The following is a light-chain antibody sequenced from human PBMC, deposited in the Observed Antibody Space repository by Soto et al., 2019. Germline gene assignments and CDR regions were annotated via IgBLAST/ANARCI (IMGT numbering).Light chain of an antibody. V-gene: IGKV3-11*01. CDR2: DAS. J-gene: IGKJ5*01. Sequence: EIVLTQSPATLSLSPGERATLSCRASQSVSTYLAWYQQKPGQAPRLLIYDASNRATGIPARFSGSGSGTDFTLTISSREPEDFAVYYCQQRSNWPPITFGQGKRLEIK. CDR3: QQRSNWPPIT. CDR1: QSVSTY.